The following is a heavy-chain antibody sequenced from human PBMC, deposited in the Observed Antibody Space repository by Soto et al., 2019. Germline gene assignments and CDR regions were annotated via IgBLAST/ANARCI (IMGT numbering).Heavy chain of an antibody. J-gene: IGHJ6*03. D-gene: IGHD6-19*01. CDR2: ISAFNGNT. CDR3: ARDRGVAPPVAGNTHYYYYMDV. V-gene: IGHV1-18*01. Sequence: QDQLVQSGAEVKKPGASVTVSCKASGYSFTNYGITWVRQAPGRGLEWLGWISAFNGNTHYAQKVQGRVTMTTDASTGTAYMELRSLRSDDTAVYYCARDRGVAPPVAGNTHYYYYMDVWGKGTTVTVSS. CDR1: GYSFTNYG.